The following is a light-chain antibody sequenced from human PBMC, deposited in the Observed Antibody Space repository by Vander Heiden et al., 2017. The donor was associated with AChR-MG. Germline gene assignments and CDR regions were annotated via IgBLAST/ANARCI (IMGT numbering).Light chain of an antibody. CDR2: TNY. V-gene: IGLV1-47*01. J-gene: IGLJ3*02. Sequence: QSVLAQPPAASGTPGQRVTISCAGGISNIGSNCVYGYQHVPGTAPNLLMNTNYQRPSGVPARFSGSKSDTSASLAISGLRSEDEAEYYCAAWDDSPSGWMFGGGTKLTVL. CDR3: AAWDDSPSGWM. CDR1: ISNIGSNC.